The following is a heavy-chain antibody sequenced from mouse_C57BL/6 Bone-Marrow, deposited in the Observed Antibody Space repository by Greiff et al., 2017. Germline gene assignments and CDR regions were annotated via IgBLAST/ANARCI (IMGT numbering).Heavy chain of an antibody. J-gene: IGHJ2*01. CDR2: LYPGDGDT. D-gene: IGHD1-1*01. V-gene: IGHV1-82*01. CDR3: ARTYYGSSYDYYFDY. CDR1: GYAFSSSW. Sequence: QVQLKQSGPELVKPGASVKISCKASGYAFSSSWMNWVKQRPGKGLEWIGRLYPGDGDTNYNGKFKGKATLTADKSASTAYMQHRSLTSEDSAVYVCARTYYGSSYDYYFDYWGQGTTRTVSS.